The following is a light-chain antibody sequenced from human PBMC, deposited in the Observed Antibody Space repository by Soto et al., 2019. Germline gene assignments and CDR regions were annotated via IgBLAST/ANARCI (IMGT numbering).Light chain of an antibody. Sequence: EIVLTQSPGTLSLSPGERATLSCRASQSVSSNLAWYQQKPGQAPRLLIYGSSSRATGIPDRFSGSRSGTDFTLTISRLEPEDFAVYFCQLYGSSRWTFGQGTKVDIK. CDR1: QSVSSN. CDR3: QLYGSSRWT. V-gene: IGKV3-20*01. J-gene: IGKJ1*01. CDR2: GSS.